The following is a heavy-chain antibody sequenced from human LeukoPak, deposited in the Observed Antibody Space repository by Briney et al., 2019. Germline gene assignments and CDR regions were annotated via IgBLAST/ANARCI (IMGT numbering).Heavy chain of an antibody. CDR1: GGSFSGYY. CDR2: INHSGST. V-gene: IGHV4-34*01. J-gene: IGHJ5*02. Sequence: PSETLSLTCAVYGGSFSGYYWSWIRQPPGKGLEWIGEINHSGSTNYNPSLKSRVTISVDTSKNQFSLKLSSVTAADTAVYYCASMAVAGTGWFGPWGQGTLVTVSS. D-gene: IGHD6-19*01. CDR3: ASMAVAGTGWFGP.